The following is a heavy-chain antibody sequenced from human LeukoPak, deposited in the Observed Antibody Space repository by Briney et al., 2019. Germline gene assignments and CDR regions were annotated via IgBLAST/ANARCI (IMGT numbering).Heavy chain of an antibody. V-gene: IGHV1-46*01. CDR2: IDPSGGST. J-gene: IGHJ5*02. Sequence: GASVTVSCKASGYTFSSYYLHWVRQAPRQGLVWMGVIDPSGGSTTYSQKFQGRVTMTREASTSTVYMELSSLRSEDTAVYYCARVLRIAAAGQGWFDPWGQGTLVTVSS. D-gene: IGHD6-13*01. CDR1: GYTFSSYY. CDR3: ARVLRIAAAGQGWFDP.